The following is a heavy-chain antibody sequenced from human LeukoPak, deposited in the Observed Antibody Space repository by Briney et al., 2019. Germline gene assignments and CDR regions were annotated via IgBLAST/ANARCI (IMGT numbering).Heavy chain of an antibody. J-gene: IGHJ4*02. CDR1: GGSFRGYY. CDR3: AGPGAARLDY. CDR2: INHSGGT. D-gene: IGHD6-6*01. V-gene: IGHV4-34*01. Sequence: SETLSLTCAVYGGSFRGYYWSWIRQAPGKGLEWIGEINHSGGTNYNPSLKSRVTISVDTSKKQFSLNLSSATAADTAVYYCAGPGAARLDYWGQGILVTVSS.